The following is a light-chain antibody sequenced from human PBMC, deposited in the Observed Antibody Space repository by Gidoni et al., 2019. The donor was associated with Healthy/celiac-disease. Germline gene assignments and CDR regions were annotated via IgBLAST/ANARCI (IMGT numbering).Light chain of an antibody. V-gene: IGKV2-28*01. Sequence: DIVMPQSPLSLPVTPGEPASISCRSSQSLLHSNGYNYLDWYLQKPGQSPQLLIYLGSNRASGVPDRCSGSGSGTEFTLKISRVEAEDVGVYYCRQALQTLLTFGGGTKVEIK. CDR2: LGS. J-gene: IGKJ4*01. CDR1: QSLLHSNGYNY. CDR3: RQALQTLLT.